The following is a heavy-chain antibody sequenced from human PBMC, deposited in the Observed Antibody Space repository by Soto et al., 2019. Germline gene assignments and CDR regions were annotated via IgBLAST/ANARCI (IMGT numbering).Heavy chain of an antibody. D-gene: IGHD3-10*01. CDR2: IYYSGST. CDR1: GGSISSGGYY. V-gene: IGHV4-61*08. CDR3: ARNYGPGYIFDY. J-gene: IGHJ4*02. Sequence: PSETLSLTCTVSGGSISSGGYYWSWIRQPPGKGLEWIGYIYYSGSTNYNPSLKSRVTISVDTSKNQFSLKLSSVTAADTAVYYCARNYGPGYIFDYSGQGTLVTVSS.